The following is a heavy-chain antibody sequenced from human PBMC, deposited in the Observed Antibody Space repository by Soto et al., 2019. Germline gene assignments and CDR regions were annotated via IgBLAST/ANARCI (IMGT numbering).Heavy chain of an antibody. Sequence: GESLKISCKGSGYSFTSYWISWVRQMPGKGLEWMGRIDPSDSYTNYSPSFQGHVTISADKSISTAYLQWSSLKASDTAMYYCARRSDFWSGSAAFDIWGQGTMVTVSS. CDR2: IDPSDSYT. CDR1: GYSFTSYW. J-gene: IGHJ3*02. CDR3: ARRSDFWSGSAAFDI. V-gene: IGHV5-10-1*01. D-gene: IGHD3-3*01.